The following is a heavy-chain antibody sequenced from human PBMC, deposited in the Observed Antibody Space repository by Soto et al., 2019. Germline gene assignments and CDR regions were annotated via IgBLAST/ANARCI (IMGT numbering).Heavy chain of an antibody. V-gene: IGHV1-69*16. CDR3: ERNGTYSSCLSQYSGMDV. J-gene: IGHJ6*02. Sequence: QVQLVQSGAEVKEPGSSVRVSCKASGGTFDNFIMNWVRQTPGQGLEWMGGIVPMLGTPTYAEKFKGRVTISSTGSTSTMYMEVTRLKYEDTAIYYCERNGTYSSCLSQYSGMDVWGQGTTVTVSS. CDR2: IVPMLGTP. D-gene: IGHD1-26*01. CDR1: GGTFDNFI.